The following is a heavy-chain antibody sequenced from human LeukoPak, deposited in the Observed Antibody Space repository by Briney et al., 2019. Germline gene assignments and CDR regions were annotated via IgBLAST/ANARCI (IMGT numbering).Heavy chain of an antibody. CDR3: ARGGSSSTYYYYMDV. D-gene: IGHD6-13*01. V-gene: IGHV4-59*01. Sequence: PSETLSLTCTVSGGSISSYYWSWIRQPPGKGLEWIGYIYYSGSTNYNPSLKSRVTISVDTSKNQFSLKLSSVTAADTAVYYCARGGSSSTYYYYMDVWGKGTAVTVSS. CDR1: GGSISSYY. CDR2: IYYSGST. J-gene: IGHJ6*03.